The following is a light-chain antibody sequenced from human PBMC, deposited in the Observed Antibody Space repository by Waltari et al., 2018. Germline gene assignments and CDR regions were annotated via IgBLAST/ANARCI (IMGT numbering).Light chain of an antibody. CDR3: QHRINWPPTVT. J-gene: IGKJ3*01. Sequence: LVLTHSPATLSLSQGERAPLYCMASQSVSGYLAWYQKKPAQAPRLVISATSTRATGSPARFSVSGSGTDFTLTISSLEPEDVAVYYGQHRINWPPTVTFCPGTKVDIK. V-gene: IGKV3-11*01. CDR1: QSVSGY. CDR2: ATS.